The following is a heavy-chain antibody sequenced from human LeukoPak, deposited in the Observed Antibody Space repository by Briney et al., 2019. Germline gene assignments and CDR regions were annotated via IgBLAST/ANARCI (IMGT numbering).Heavy chain of an antibody. Sequence: ASVKVSCKASGYTFTHYDIHWVRQATGQGLEWMGWMNPNSGDTAYAQNFQGRVTISRNTSISTAYMELSSLKSDDTAVYYCARGRSAGGFDPWGQGTLVTVSS. CDR2: MNPNSGDT. J-gene: IGHJ5*02. CDR3: ARGRSAGGFDP. V-gene: IGHV1-8*03. CDR1: GYTFTHYD.